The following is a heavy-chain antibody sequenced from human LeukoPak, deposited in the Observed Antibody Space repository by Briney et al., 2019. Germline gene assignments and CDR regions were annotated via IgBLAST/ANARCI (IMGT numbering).Heavy chain of an antibody. J-gene: IGHJ5*02. CDR2: IYPGDSDT. CDR3: ARARVEVLSALGS. Sequence: GESLKISCKSSGYSFATYWIGWVRQVPGKGLEWMGIIYPGDSDTRYSPSFQGQVTISADKSISTAYLQWSSLKASDTAMYYCARARVEVLSALGSWGQGTLVTVSS. V-gene: IGHV5-51*01. CDR1: GYSFATYW. D-gene: IGHD2/OR15-2a*01.